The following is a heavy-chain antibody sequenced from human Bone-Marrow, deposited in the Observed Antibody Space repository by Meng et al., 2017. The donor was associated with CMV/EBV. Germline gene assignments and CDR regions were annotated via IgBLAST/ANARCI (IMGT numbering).Heavy chain of an antibody. D-gene: IGHD2-2*02. Sequence: ASVKVSCKASGYTFTGYYMHWVRQAPGQGLEWMGWISAYNGNTNYAQKLQGRVTMTTDTSTSTAYMELRSLRSDDTAVYYCARADYCSSTSCYTGGYYYYGMDVWGQGTTVTVSS. V-gene: IGHV1-18*04. CDR1: GYTFTGYY. CDR3: ARADYCSSTSCYTGGYYYYGMDV. J-gene: IGHJ6*02. CDR2: ISAYNGNT.